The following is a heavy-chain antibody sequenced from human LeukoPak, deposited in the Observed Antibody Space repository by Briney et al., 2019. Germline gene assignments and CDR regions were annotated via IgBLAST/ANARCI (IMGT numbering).Heavy chain of an antibody. CDR3: ARDPLGYCSGGSCYGRAFDI. V-gene: IGHV3-23*01. Sequence: GGSLRLSCAASGFTFRSYAMNWVRQAPGKGLEWVSAISGSGGSTYYADSVKGRFTISRDNSKNTLYLQMNSLRAEDTAVYYCARDPLGYCSGGSCYGRAFDIWGQGTMVTVSS. D-gene: IGHD2-15*01. CDR1: GFTFRSYA. J-gene: IGHJ3*02. CDR2: ISGSGGST.